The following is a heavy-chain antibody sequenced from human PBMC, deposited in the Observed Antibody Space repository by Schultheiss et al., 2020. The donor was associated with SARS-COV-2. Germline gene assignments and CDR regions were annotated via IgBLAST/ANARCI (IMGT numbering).Heavy chain of an antibody. CDR3: TGIAAAGSYYYYGMDV. D-gene: IGHD6-13*01. Sequence: SVKVSCKASGGTFSSYAISWVRQAPGQGPEWMGGIIPIRGSANYAQKFQGRVTITADESTSTAYMELSSLRSEDTAVYYCTGIAAAGSYYYYGMDVWGQGTTVTVSS. CDR1: GGTFSSYA. J-gene: IGHJ6*02. CDR2: IIPIRGSA. V-gene: IGHV1-69*13.